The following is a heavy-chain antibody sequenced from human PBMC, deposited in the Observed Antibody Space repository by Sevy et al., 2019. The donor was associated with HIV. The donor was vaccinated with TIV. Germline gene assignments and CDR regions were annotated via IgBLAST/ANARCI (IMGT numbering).Heavy chain of an antibody. CDR2: IYFNGAT. Sequence: SETLSLTCSVSRGSINRYYWSWIRQPPGKGLEWIGNIYFNGATIYNPSLKSRVTISVDASKNQLSLKLRSVTTADTAVYYCARGPPSYYGKTDYHNLFFDYWGQGALVTVSS. V-gene: IGHV4-59*01. J-gene: IGHJ4*02. CDR3: ARGPPSYYGKTDYHNLFFDY. CDR1: RGSINRYY. D-gene: IGHD3-10*01.